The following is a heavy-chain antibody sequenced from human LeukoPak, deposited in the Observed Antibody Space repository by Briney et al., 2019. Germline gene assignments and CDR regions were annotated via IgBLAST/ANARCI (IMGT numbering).Heavy chain of an antibody. Sequence: SETLSLTCAVYGGSFSGYYWSWIRQPPGKGLEWIGEIYHSGSTNYNPSLKSRVTISVDKSKNQFSLKLSSVTAADTAVYYCARGRRDIVVVVAARGKGRVFDYWGQGTLVTVSS. D-gene: IGHD2-15*01. J-gene: IGHJ4*02. CDR2: IYHSGST. V-gene: IGHV4-34*01. CDR1: GGSFSGYY. CDR3: ARGRRDIVVVVAARGKGRVFDY.